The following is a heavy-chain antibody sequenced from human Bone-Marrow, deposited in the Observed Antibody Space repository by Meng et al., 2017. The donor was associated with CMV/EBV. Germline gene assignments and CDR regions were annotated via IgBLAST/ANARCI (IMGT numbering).Heavy chain of an antibody. Sequence: SVKVSCKTSGGTFSSHAISWVRQAPGQGLEWMGGVIPVIGLVHYAQKFQGRVTMTRDTSISTAYMELSRLRSDDTAVYYCARDPGNYGIVWGQGTLVTVSS. CDR1: GGTFSSHA. V-gene: IGHV1-69*10. CDR2: VIPVIGLV. J-gene: IGHJ4*02. CDR3: ARDPGNYGIV. D-gene: IGHD1-7*01.